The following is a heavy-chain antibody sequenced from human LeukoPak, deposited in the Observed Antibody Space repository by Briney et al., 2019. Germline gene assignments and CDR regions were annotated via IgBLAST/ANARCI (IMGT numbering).Heavy chain of an antibody. CDR1: GYSFTSYW. V-gene: IGHV5-51*01. J-gene: IGHJ4*02. CDR2: IYPGDSDT. CDR3: ASGPPLWLRSGGFDY. Sequence: GESLKISCKGSGYSFTSYWIGWVRQMPGKGLEWMGIIYPGDSDTRYSPSFQGQVTISADKSISTAYLQWSSLKASDTAMYYCASGPPLWLRSGGFDYWGQGTLVTVSS. D-gene: IGHD5-12*01.